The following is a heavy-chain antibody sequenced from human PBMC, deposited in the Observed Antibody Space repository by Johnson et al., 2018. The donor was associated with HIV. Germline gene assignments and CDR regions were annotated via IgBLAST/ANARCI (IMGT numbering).Heavy chain of an antibody. D-gene: IGHD3-10*01. J-gene: IGHJ3*02. CDR2: ISYDGNNK. CDR3: ARDWTSSLLTSSASYAFDI. V-gene: IGHV3-30-3*01. Sequence: QVQLVESGGGVVQPGRSLRLSCVASGFTFSSYAMHWVRQAPGKGLEWGTVISYDGNNKYYADSVKGRFTISRDNSKNTLYLQMNSLRAEDTAVYYCARDWTSSLLTSSASYAFDIWGQGTMVTVSS. CDR1: GFTFSSYA.